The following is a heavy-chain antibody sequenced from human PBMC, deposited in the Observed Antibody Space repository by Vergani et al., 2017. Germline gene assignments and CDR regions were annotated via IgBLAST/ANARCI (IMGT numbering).Heavy chain of an antibody. CDR3: ARTYSSSYGMDV. CDR1: GYTFTSYD. D-gene: IGHD6-6*01. V-gene: IGHV1-8*01. CDR2: MNPNSGNT. J-gene: IGHJ6*02. Sequence: QVQLVQSGAEVKKPGASVKVSCKASGYTFTSYDINWVRQATGQGLEWMGWMNPNSGNTGYAQKFQGRVTMTRNTSISTAYMELSRLRSDDTAVYYCARTYSSSYGMDVWGQGTTVTVSS.